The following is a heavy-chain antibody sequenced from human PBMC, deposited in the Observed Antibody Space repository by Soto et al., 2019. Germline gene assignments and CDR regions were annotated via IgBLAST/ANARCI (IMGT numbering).Heavy chain of an antibody. CDR1: GGTFSSYA. Sequence: SVKVSCKASGGTFSSYAISWVRQAPGQGLEWMGGINPNFGNANYAQKFQGRVTITRNNSTSTAYMELSSLRSEDTAVYYCSIFGPLFAIDIWGQGTMVTVSS. J-gene: IGHJ3*02. V-gene: IGHV1-69*05. D-gene: IGHD3-3*01. CDR2: INPNFGNA. CDR3: SIFGPLFAIDI.